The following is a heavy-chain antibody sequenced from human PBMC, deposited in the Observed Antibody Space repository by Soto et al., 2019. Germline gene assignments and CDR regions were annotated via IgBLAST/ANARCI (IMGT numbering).Heavy chain of an antibody. J-gene: IGHJ4*02. D-gene: IGHD6-13*01. CDR1: GFTFRNYA. V-gene: IGHV3-30-3*01. CDR2: ISSDGGDK. CDR3: AKDHDLGAADYYFDY. Sequence: QVQLVESGGGVVQPGRSLRLSCVASGFTFRNYAMHWVRQAPGKGLEWVTVISSDGGDKYYADSVKGRFTISRDNSKNTLYIQMNGLRPEDTAVYYCAKDHDLGAADYYFDYWGQGTLVTVSS.